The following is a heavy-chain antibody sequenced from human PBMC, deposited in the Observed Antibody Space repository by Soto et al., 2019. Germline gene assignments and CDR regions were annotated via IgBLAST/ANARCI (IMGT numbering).Heavy chain of an antibody. D-gene: IGHD6-13*01. Sequence: QVQLVESGGGVVQPERSLRLSCAASGFTFSSYGMHWVRQAPGKGLEWVAVIWYEGSNKYYADSAKGRFTIPRDNSKGARYLQRSVVRSADAAEYYCVGTVIQRAGTSWFNHWGPGSVVTVSS. V-gene: IGHV3-33*01. CDR3: VGTVIQRAGTSWFNH. J-gene: IGHJ5*02. CDR1: GFTFSSYG. CDR2: IWYEGSNK.